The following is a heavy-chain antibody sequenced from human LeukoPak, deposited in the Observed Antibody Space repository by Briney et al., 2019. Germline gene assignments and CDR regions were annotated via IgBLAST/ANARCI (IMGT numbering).Heavy chain of an antibody. Sequence: TGGSLRLSCAVSGITLSNYGMSWVRQAPGKGLEWVAGISDSGGRTNYADSVKGRFTISRDNPKSTLYLQMNSLRVEDTAVYFCAKRGVVIRVILVGFHKEAYYFDSWGQGALVTVSS. CDR3: AKRGVVIRVILVGFHKEAYYFDS. J-gene: IGHJ4*02. CDR2: ISDSGGRT. V-gene: IGHV3-23*01. CDR1: GITLSNYG. D-gene: IGHD3-22*01.